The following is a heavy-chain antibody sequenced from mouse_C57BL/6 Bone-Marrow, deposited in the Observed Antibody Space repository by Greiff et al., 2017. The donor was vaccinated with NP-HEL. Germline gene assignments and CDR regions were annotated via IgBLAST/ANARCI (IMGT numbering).Heavy chain of an antibody. V-gene: IGHV14-3*01. D-gene: IGHD1-1*01. CDR3: ASYGGYGSSSHFDY. CDR2: IDPANGNT. J-gene: IGHJ2*01. CDR1: GFNIKNTY. Sequence: VQLKESVAELVRPGASVKLSCTASGFNIKNTYMHWVKQRPEQGLEWIGRIDPANGNTKYAPKFQGKATITADTSSNTAYLQLSSLTSEDTAIYYCASYGGYGSSSHFDYWGQGTTLTVSS.